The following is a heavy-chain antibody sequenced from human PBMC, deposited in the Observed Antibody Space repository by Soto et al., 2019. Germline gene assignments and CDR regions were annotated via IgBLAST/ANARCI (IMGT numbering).Heavy chain of an antibody. CDR2: IKQDGSEK. CDR1: GFTFSSYW. J-gene: IGHJ5*02. D-gene: IGHD2-2*01. V-gene: IGHV3-7*01. CDR3: ARDLGYCSSTSCYNWFDP. Sequence: GESLKISCAASGFTFSSYWMSWVRQAPGKGLEWVANIKQDGSEKYYVDSVKGRFTISRDNAKNSLYLQMNSLRDEDTAVYYCARDLGYCSSTSCYNWFDPWGQGTLVTVSS.